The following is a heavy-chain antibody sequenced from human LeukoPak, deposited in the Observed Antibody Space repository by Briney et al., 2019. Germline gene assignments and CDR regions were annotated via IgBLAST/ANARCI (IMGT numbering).Heavy chain of an antibody. D-gene: IGHD2-21*02. J-gene: IGHJ4*02. CDR2: IHYSGGT. V-gene: IGHV4-59*01. Sequence: SETLSLTCTVSGGSIGGYYWSWIRQAPGKGLEWIGYIHYSGGTNYNPSLKSRVTISVDTSKNQFSLKVSSVTAADRAVYYCARYYCGGDCYGFDYWGQGTLVTVSS. CDR3: ARYYCGGDCYGFDY. CDR1: GGSIGGYY.